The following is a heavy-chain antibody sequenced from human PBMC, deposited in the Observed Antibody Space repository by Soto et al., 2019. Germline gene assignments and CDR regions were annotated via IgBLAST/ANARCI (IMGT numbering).Heavy chain of an antibody. CDR1: GFTFSSYA. Sequence: GGSLRLSCAASGFTFSSYAMSWVRQAPGKGLEWVSAISGSGGSTYYADSVKGRFTISRDNSKNTLYLQMNSLRAEDTAVYYCAKRRKGSWELLPEGYYGMDVWGQGTTVTVSS. CDR2: ISGSGGST. V-gene: IGHV3-23*01. J-gene: IGHJ6*02. D-gene: IGHD1-26*01. CDR3: AKRRKGSWELLPEGYYGMDV.